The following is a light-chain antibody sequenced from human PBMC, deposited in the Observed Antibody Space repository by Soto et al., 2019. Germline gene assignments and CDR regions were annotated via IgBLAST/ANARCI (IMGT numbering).Light chain of an antibody. J-gene: IGLJ1*01. V-gene: IGLV2-11*01. Sequence: QSALTQPRSVSGSPGQSVTIYCTATSSDVAIYNYISWYQQHPGEAPKLMIHDVSERPSGVPDRFSGSKSGNTASLTISGLQAEDEADYYCCSYAGSYTFARNVFGTGTKLTVL. CDR2: DVS. CDR3: CSYAGSYTFARNV. CDR1: SSDVAIYNY.